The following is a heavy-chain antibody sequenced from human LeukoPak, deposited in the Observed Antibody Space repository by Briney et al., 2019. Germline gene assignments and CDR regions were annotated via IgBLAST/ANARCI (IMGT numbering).Heavy chain of an antibody. J-gene: IGHJ4*02. Sequence: PSQTLSLTCTVSGGSISSGGYYWSWIRQHPGKGLEWIGYIYYSGSTYYNPSLKSRVTISVDTSKNQFSLKLSSVTAADTAVYYCARVLYFDSSFDYWGQGTLVTVSS. D-gene: IGHD3-22*01. CDR1: GGSISSGGYY. CDR3: ARVLYFDSSFDY. V-gene: IGHV4-31*03. CDR2: IYYSGST.